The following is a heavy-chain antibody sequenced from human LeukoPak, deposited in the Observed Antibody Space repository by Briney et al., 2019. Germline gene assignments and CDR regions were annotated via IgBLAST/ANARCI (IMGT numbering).Heavy chain of an antibody. D-gene: IGHD5-18*01. CDR3: AKNTGQSSEYSYGFDY. V-gene: IGHV3-23*01. CDR1: GFTFSIYA. J-gene: IGHJ4*02. Sequence: PGGSLRLSCAASGFTFSIYAMSWVRQAPGKGLEWVSDISGNGGSTYYADSVEGRFTISRDNYKITVYLQMNSLRAEDTAVYYCAKNTGQSSEYSYGFDYWGQGTLVTVSS. CDR2: ISGNGGST.